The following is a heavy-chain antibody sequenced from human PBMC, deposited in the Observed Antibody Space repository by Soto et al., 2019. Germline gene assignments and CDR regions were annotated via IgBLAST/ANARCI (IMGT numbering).Heavy chain of an antibody. V-gene: IGHV1-8*01. CDR2: MNPSSGHA. CDR3: ARGSGVTRVRG. CDR1: GYTFSSYD. Sequence: GASVKVSCKASGYTFSSYDINWVRQATGQGLEWMGWMNPSSGHAGHAQKFQGRVTMTRDTAISTAYMELSSVKSEDTVVYFCARGSGVTRVRGWGQGTMVTVSS. J-gene: IGHJ4*02. D-gene: IGHD3-10*01.